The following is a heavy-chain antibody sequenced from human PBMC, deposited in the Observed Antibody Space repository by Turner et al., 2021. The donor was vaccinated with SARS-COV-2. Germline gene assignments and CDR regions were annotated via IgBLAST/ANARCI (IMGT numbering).Heavy chain of an antibody. CDR1: GYTLTDLS. CDR3: ATGVAVAGTPSKYYYYYGMDV. Sequence: QVQLVQSGAEVKKPGASVKVSCKVSGYTLTDLSMHWVRQAPGKGLEWMGGFEPEDGETVYAQKCQGRVTMTEDTSTDTAYMELSSLRSEDTAVYYCATGVAVAGTPSKYYYYYGMDVWGQGTTVTVSS. D-gene: IGHD6-19*01. CDR2: FEPEDGET. V-gene: IGHV1-24*01. J-gene: IGHJ6*02.